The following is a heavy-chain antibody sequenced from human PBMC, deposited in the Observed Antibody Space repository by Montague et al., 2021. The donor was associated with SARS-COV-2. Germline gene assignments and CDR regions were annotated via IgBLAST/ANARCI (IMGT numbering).Heavy chain of an antibody. D-gene: IGHD2-2*01. CDR3: ARAGDIVVVPAVDWFDP. CDR2: ISSSSSYI. J-gene: IGHJ5*02. CDR1: GFTFSSYS. V-gene: IGHV3-21*01. Sequence: SLRLSCAASGFTFSSYSMNWVRQAPGKGLEWVSSISSSSSYIYYEDSVKGRFTISRDNAKNSLYLQMNSLRAEDTAVYYCARAGDIVVVPAVDWFDPWGQGTLVTVSS.